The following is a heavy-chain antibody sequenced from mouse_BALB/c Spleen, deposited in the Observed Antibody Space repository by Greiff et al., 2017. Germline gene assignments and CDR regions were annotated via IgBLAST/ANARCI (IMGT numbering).Heavy chain of an antibody. CDR3: ASYYGNSLYAMDY. Sequence: VKLVESGPGLVAPSQSLSITCTVSGFSLTSYGVHWVRQPPGKGLEWLGVIWAGGSTNYNSAPMSRLSISKDNSKSQVFLKMNSLQTDDTAMYYCASYYGNSLYAMDYWGQGTSVTVSS. J-gene: IGHJ4*01. CDR1: GFSLTSYG. D-gene: IGHD2-1*01. CDR2: IWAGGST. V-gene: IGHV2-9*02.